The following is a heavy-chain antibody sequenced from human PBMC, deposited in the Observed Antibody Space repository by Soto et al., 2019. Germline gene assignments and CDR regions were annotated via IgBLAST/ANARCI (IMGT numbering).Heavy chain of an antibody. CDR2: IWYDGSNK. CDR1: GFTFSSYG. D-gene: IGHD3-16*01. V-gene: IGHV3-33*01. Sequence: QVQLVESGGGVVQPGRSLRLSCAASGFTFSSYGMHWVRQAPGKGLEWVAVIWYDGSNKYYADSVKGRFTISRDNSKNMLYLQMNSLRAEETAVYYCARNPFAFGDDFDYWGQGTLVTVSS. CDR3: ARNPFAFGDDFDY. J-gene: IGHJ4*02.